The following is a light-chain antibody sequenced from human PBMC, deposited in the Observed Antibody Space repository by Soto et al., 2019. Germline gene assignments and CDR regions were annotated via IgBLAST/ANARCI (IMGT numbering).Light chain of an antibody. CDR3: QQYNNWPQT. CDR1: QSVATN. V-gene: IGKV3-15*01. CDR2: GAS. Sequence: VLTKSPATLSLSPGERATLSCRASQSVATNLAWYQQRPGQAPRLLIYGASKRAIGLPARFSGSGSGTEFTLTITSLQSEDFAVYYCQQYNNWPQTFGQGTKVDIK. J-gene: IGKJ1*01.